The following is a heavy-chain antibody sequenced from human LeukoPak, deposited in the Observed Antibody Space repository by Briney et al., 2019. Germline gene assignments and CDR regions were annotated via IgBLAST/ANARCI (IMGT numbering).Heavy chain of an antibody. Sequence: PGGSLRLSCAASGFTFSNAWMSWVRQAPGKGLEWVGRIKSKTDGGTTDYAAPVKGRFTISRDDSKNTLYLQMNSLKTEDTAVYYCTTEPTQWLPLDYWGQGTLVTVSS. CDR3: TTEPTQWLPLDY. J-gene: IGHJ4*02. CDR1: GFTFSNAW. CDR2: IKSKTDGGTT. D-gene: IGHD6-19*01. V-gene: IGHV3-15*01.